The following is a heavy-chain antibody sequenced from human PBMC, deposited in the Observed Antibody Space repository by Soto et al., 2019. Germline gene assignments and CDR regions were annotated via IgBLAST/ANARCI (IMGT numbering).Heavy chain of an antibody. J-gene: IGHJ5*02. V-gene: IGHV3-66*01. Sequence: PGGSLRLSCAASGFTVSSNYMSWVRQAPGKGLEWVSVIYSGGSTYYADSVKGRFTISRDNSKNTLYLQMNSLRAEDTAVYYCARDPRYSYGMEDWFDPWGQGTLVTVSS. CDR3: ARDPRYSYGMEDWFDP. D-gene: IGHD5-18*01. CDR1: GFTVSSNY. CDR2: IYSGGST.